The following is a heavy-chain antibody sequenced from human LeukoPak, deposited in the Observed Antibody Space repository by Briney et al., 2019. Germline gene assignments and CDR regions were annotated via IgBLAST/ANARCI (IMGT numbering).Heavy chain of an antibody. J-gene: IGHJ4*02. Sequence: AGGSLRLSCAASGFTFSSYGMHWVRQAPGKGLEWVAVIWSDGSNRYHADSVKGRFTISRDNSKNTLYLQMNSLRVEDMAVYYCARDGGGLLLPDYWGQGTLVTVSS. CDR1: GFTFSSYG. V-gene: IGHV3-33*01. D-gene: IGHD3-22*01. CDR3: ARDGGGLLLPDY. CDR2: IWSDGSNR.